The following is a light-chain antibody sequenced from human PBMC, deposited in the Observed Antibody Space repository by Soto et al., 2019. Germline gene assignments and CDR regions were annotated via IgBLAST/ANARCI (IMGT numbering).Light chain of an antibody. CDR3: QQYNNWIT. V-gene: IGKV3-15*01. CDR2: AAS. J-gene: IGKJ5*01. CDR1: QSISIN. Sequence: EIVMTQSPATLSVSPGERAILSCRASQSISINLAWYQQKPGQASRLLIYAASNRATGVPARFSGSWSGTEFTLTISSLQSEDFAVYYCQQYNNWITFGQGTRLEIK.